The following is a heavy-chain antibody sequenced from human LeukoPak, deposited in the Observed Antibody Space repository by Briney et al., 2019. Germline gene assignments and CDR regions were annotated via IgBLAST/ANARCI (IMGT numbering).Heavy chain of an antibody. CDR2: ISGSGQGT. CDR1: GFTFSSYW. CDR3: AKGTLGYCSGVTCYPFDY. J-gene: IGHJ4*02. Sequence: QPGRSLRLSCAASGFTFSSYWMSWVRQAPGTGLEWVSAISGSGQGTSYADSVKGRFTISRDNSKNTLYLQMNSLGAEDTALYYCAKGTLGYCSGVTCYPFDYWGQGTLVTVSS. D-gene: IGHD2-15*01. V-gene: IGHV3-23*01.